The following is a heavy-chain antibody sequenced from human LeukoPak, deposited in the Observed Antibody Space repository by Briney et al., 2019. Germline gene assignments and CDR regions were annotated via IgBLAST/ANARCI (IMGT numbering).Heavy chain of an antibody. D-gene: IGHD5-24*01. CDR1: GFIFSSYS. CDR2: INGPSDTI. Sequence: GSLRLSCAASGFIFSSYSMSWVRQAPGKGLEWVSYINGPSDTIYYADSVKGRFSISRDSAKYSVYLQMSSLRAEDTAVYYCTTYGRDGYRGYFWGQGALVTVSS. V-gene: IGHV3-48*04. CDR3: TTYGRDGYRGYF. J-gene: IGHJ4*02.